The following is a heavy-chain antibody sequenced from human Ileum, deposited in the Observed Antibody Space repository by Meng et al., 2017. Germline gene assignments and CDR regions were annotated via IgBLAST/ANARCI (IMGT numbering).Heavy chain of an antibody. J-gene: IGHJ4*02. D-gene: IGHD5-18*01. CDR3: AREFYVDTAMVIDS. CDR1: NGSLTNVNNY. Sequence: QVQFQESGPGLVKPSQTLSLPCSVSNGSLTNVNNYWNWIRQAPGQALEHIGYIYYDGSSYATPSLKSRVTMSIDTSTNQFSLRLDSVTAADTAVYYCAREFYVDTAMVIDSWGPGALVTVSS. V-gene: IGHV4-30-4*01. CDR2: IYYDGSS.